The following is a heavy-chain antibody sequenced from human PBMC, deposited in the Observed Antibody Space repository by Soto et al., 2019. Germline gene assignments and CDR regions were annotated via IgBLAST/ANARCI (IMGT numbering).Heavy chain of an antibody. V-gene: IGHV4-61*01. CDR3: ARTTAVPNTLRSRYFFDY. CDR1: GGSVSNKTYY. Sequence: SETLSLTCSVSGGSVSNKTYYWSWIRQPPGKRLEWIGYVYYSGTTNYNPSLKSRVTIRVDLSKNQFSLRLSSVTTADTALYYCARTTAVPNTLRSRYFFDYWGQGTLVTVSS. J-gene: IGHJ4*02. D-gene: IGHD4-17*01. CDR2: VYYSGTT.